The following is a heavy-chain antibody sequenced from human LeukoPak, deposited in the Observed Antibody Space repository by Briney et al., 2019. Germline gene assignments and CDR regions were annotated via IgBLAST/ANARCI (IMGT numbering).Heavy chain of an antibody. V-gene: IGHV1-46*01. CDR2: INPSGGST. J-gene: IGHJ4*02. CDR1: GYTFTGYY. D-gene: IGHD5-18*01. CDR3: ARGPYRRTAMVPPGLDY. Sequence: ASVKVSCKASGYTFTGYYMHWVRQAPGQGLEWIGIINPSGGSTSYAQKFQGRVTMTRDTSTSTVYMELSSLRSEDTAVYYCARGPYRRTAMVPPGLDYWGQGTLVSVSS.